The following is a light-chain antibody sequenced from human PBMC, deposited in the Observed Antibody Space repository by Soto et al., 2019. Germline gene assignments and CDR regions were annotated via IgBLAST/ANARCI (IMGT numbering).Light chain of an antibody. CDR1: SSNTGAGDD. V-gene: IGLV1-40*01. Sequence: QSVLTQPPSVSGAPGQRVTISCTGTSSNTGAGDDVYWYKQFPGTAPKLLIYGNNNRPSGVPGRFSGSKSGTSASLAITGLQVAEEANYYCQSYVSGRSGFVFGPGTKLTVL. CDR2: GNN. J-gene: IGLJ1*01. CDR3: QSYVSGRSGFV.